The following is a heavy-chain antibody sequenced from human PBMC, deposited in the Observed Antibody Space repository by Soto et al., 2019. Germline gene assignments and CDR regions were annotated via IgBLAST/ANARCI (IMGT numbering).Heavy chain of an antibody. V-gene: IGHV1-18*01. J-gene: IGHJ4*02. CDR3: ARGRYGAY. CDR2: ISAHNGNT. Sequence: QVHLVQSGAEVKKPGASVKVSCKGSGYTFTSYGITWVRQAPGQGLEWMGWISAHNGNTDYAQKLQGRVTVTRDTSTSTAYMELRSLISDDTAVYYCARGRYGAYWGQGALVTVSS. D-gene: IGHD3-10*01. CDR1: GYTFTSYG.